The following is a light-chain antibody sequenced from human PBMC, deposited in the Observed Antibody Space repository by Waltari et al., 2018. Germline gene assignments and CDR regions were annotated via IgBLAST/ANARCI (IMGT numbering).Light chain of an antibody. CDR2: WSS. CDR1: QNVFSDSNNNNY. J-gene: IGKJ4*01. CDR3: QQYYNIPLT. Sequence: DIVMSQSPDSLAVSLGERATLKCKSSQNVFSDSNNNNYLAWYQQKPGHAPKLLFYWSSTRESGVPERFSGSGSGTDFSLTISSLQAEDVAVYYCQQYYNIPLTFGGGTKLEIK. V-gene: IGKV4-1*01.